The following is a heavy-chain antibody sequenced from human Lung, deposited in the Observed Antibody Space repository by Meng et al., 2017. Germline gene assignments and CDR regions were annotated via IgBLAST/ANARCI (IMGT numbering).Heavy chain of an antibody. D-gene: IGHD3-3*01. CDR3: VRERNRLLDP. V-gene: IGHV4-31*03. CDR2: IYYSGST. J-gene: IGHJ5*02. CDR1: GVSFSSGGYY. Sequence: QVQLQESGPGLVKPSQTLSLTCTVSGVSFSSGGYYWGWIRQHPGRALEWIGYIYYSGSTFYNPAFKSRVTISVDTSKNQFSLNLNSVSAADTAVYYCVRERNRLLDPWGQGTLVTVSS.